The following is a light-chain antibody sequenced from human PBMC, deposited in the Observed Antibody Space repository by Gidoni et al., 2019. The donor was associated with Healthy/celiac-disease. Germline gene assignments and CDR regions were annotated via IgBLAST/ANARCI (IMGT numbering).Light chain of an antibody. V-gene: IGKV1-33*01. J-gene: IGKJ3*01. Sequence: DIQMTQSPSSLSASVGDRVNITCQASQDISNYLNWYQQKPGKAPKLLIYDASNLETGVPSRFSGSGSGTDFTFTSSSLQPEDIATYYCQQYDNLPFTFGPGTKVDIK. CDR3: QQYDNLPFT. CDR2: DAS. CDR1: QDISNY.